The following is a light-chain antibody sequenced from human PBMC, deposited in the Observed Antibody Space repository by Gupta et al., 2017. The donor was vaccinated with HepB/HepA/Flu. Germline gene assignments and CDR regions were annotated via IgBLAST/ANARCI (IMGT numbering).Light chain of an antibody. J-gene: IGLJ3*02. V-gene: IGLV1-40*01. CDR1: SSNIGAGYN. CDR3: QSYDRSMSGWV. Sequence: SALTHPPSGSGTPGQRHTISCTGSSSNIGAGYNVHWYQQLPGTASNLLIYGNGSRPSAVADGFSSSKSGTSAALAITGLQDADEADYYCQSYDRSMSGWVFGGGTKLTVL. CDR2: GNG.